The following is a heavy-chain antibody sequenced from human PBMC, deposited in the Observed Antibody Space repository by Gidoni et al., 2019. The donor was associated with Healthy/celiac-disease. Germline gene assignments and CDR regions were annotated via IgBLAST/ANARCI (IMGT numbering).Heavy chain of an antibody. D-gene: IGHD1-1*01. Sequence: QVKLQQWGAGLLKPSETLSLTCAVYGGSFSGYYWSWIRQPPGKGLEWIGEINHSGSTNYHPSLKSRVTISVDTSKNQFSLKLSSVTAADTAVYYCARAPLEDDAFDIWGQGTMVTVSS. CDR2: INHSGST. J-gene: IGHJ3*02. V-gene: IGHV4-34*01. CDR1: GGSFSGYY. CDR3: ARAPLEDDAFDI.